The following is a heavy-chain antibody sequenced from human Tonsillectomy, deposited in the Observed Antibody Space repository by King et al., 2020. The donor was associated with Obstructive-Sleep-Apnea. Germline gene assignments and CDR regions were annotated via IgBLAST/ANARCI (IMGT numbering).Heavy chain of an antibody. V-gene: IGHV3-21*01. Sequence: DVQLVESGGGLVKPGGSLRLSCAASGFTFSSYSMNWVRQAPGKGLEWVSSISSSSSYIYYADSVKGRFTISRDNAKNSLYLQMHSLGAEDTAVYYCAREYYDIWSASVTYYYYGMDVWGQGTTVTVSS. CDR2: ISSSSSYI. CDR3: AREYYDIWSASVTYYYYGMDV. J-gene: IGHJ6*02. D-gene: IGHD3-3*01. CDR1: GFTFSSYS.